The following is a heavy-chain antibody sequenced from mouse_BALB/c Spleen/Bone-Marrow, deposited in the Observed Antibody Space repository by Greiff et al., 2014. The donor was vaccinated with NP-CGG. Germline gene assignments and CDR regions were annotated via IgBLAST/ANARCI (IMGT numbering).Heavy chain of an antibody. Sequence: DVMLVESGGGLVQSGGSMKLSCAASGFTFSDAWMDWVRRSPEKGLEWVAEIRSKANNHATYYAESVKGRFTISRDDSKSSVYLQMNSLRAEDTGIYYCTRFTTATLYAMDYWGQGTSVTVSS. V-gene: IGHV6-6*01. CDR2: IRSKANNHAT. CDR3: TRFTTATLYAMDY. CDR1: GFTFSDAW. J-gene: IGHJ4*01. D-gene: IGHD1-2*01.